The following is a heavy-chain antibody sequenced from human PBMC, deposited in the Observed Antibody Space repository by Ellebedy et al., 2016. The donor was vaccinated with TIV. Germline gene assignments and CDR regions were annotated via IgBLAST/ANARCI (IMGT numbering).Heavy chain of an antibody. CDR3: ARVRGTYAYGMDV. CDR2: IGTPGNTV. V-gene: IGHV3-48*02. CDR1: GLTFSSHS. D-gene: IGHD3-16*01. J-gene: IGHJ6*02. Sequence: GESLKISCAASGLTFSSHSMNWVRQAPGKGLEWVSCIGTPGNTVYYADSVKGRFTISRDNAMNSLYLEMNSLRDEDTAVYYCARVRGTYAYGMDVWGQGTTVTVSS.